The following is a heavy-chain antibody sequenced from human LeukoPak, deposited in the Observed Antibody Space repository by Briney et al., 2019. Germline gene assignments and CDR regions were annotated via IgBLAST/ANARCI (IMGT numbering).Heavy chain of an antibody. J-gene: IGHJ4*02. Sequence: PSETLSLTCSVSGGSITSCDYRWGWNRQPPGKGLEWIGSFYNRGSLYYNPSLKSRVTISLDTSMNQFSLKLTSVTAADTAVYYCARQFDYWGPGTLVTVSS. CDR3: ARQFDY. CDR1: GGSITSCDYR. CDR2: FYNRGSL. V-gene: IGHV4-39*01.